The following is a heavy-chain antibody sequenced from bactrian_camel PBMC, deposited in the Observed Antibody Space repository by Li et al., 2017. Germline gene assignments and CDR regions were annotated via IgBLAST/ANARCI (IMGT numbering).Heavy chain of an antibody. CDR2: IDSDGST. V-gene: IGHV3S55*01. CDR1: RDPHDRHSGYC. D-gene: IGHD1*01. J-gene: IGHJ4*01. Sequence: HVQLVESGGGSVQAGGSLRLSYGASRDPHDRHSGYCMAWFRQTPGNEREGVAGIDSDGSTYYTDAVKGRFTISHDNAKNSVDLEMNSLKPDDTAVYYCAATGQMLSVAGCRTQGTQVTVS.